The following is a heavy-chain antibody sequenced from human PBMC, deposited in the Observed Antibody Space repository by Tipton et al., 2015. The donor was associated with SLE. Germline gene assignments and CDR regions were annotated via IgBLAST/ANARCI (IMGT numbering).Heavy chain of an antibody. CDR1: GFTFGDYA. CDR3: TRGSVVADFTWDFDY. D-gene: IGHD2-21*01. CDR2: IRSKAYSGAA. V-gene: IGHV3-49*04. J-gene: IGHJ4*02. Sequence: SLRLSCTGSGFTFGDYAMTWVRQAPGKGLEWVAIIRSKAYSGAAEYAASVKDRFTISRDDSKSIAYLQMNSLRIDDTAVYYCTRGSVVADFTWDFDYWGQGTLVTVSS.